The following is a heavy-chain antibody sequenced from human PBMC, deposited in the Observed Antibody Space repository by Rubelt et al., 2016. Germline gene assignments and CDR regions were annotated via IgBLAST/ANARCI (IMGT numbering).Heavy chain of an antibody. CDR2: ISAYNGNT. Sequence: QVQLVQSGAEVKKPGASVKVSCKASGYTFTSFGISWVRQAPGQGLEGMGWISAYNGNTNYAQKLQGGVTMSTDTSTSTAYMELRSPRADDTAVYYCARDLPPFRRYNWNFPLDYWGQGTLVTVSS. J-gene: IGHJ4*02. CDR3: ARDLPPFRRYNWNFPLDY. CDR1: GYTFTSFG. D-gene: IGHD1-7*01. V-gene: IGHV1-18*01.